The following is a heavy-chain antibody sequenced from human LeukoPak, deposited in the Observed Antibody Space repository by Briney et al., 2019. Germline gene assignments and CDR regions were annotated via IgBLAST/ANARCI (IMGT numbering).Heavy chain of an antibody. V-gene: IGHV4-39*07. D-gene: IGHD3-10*01. Sequence: SETLSLTCTVSGGSISSSNYYWGWIRQPPGKGLEWIGSIYYSGSTYYNPSLKSRVIVSLDTSKNQFSLKLTSVTAADTAVYYCARDTGQYAPGTPGFARFDPWGQGTLVTVSS. CDR3: ARDTGQYAPGTPGFARFDP. J-gene: IGHJ5*02. CDR2: IYYSGST. CDR1: GGSISSSNYY.